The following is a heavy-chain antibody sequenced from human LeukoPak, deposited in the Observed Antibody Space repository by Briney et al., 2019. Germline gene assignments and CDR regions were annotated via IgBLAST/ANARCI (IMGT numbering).Heavy chain of an antibody. CDR2: ISWNSDSI. V-gene: IGHV3-9*01. CDR1: GFTFDDYA. D-gene: IGHD4-17*01. Sequence: SGGSLRLSCAASGFTFDDYAMHWVRQAPGKGLEWVSGISWNSDSIGYADSVKGRFTISRDNAKNSLYLQMNSLRAEDTAVYYCAREYPDYGDGFDYWGQGTLVTVSS. CDR3: AREYPDYGDGFDY. J-gene: IGHJ4*02.